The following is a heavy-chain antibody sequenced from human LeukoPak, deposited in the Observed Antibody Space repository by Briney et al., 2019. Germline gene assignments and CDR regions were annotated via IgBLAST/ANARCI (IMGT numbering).Heavy chain of an antibody. V-gene: IGHV1-2*02. Sequence: ASVKVSCKAPGYTFTGYYMHWVRQAPGQGLEWMGWVDPNSGGTSYAQKFQGRVTMTRDTSITTVYMELNRLNSDDTAVYYCARDRRVTNGDYWGQGTLVTVSS. CDR3: ARDRRVTNGDY. CDR1: GYTFTGYY. CDR2: VDPNSGGT. J-gene: IGHJ4*02. D-gene: IGHD3-16*01.